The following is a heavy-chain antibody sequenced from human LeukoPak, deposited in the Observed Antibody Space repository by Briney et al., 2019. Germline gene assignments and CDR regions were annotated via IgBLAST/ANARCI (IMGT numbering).Heavy chain of an antibody. J-gene: IGHJ4*02. V-gene: IGHV3-74*01. CDR2: LNADGNSI. CDR1: GFTFSNYW. D-gene: IGHD3-22*01. CDR3: AASFYYYDSSGYYHNDDY. Sequence: GGSLRLSCAASGFTFSNYWMHWVRQAPGKGLVWVSRLNADGNSITYADSVRGRFTISRDNAKNTVHLQMNSLRAEDTAVYYCAASFYYYDSSGYYHNDDYWGQGTLVTVSS.